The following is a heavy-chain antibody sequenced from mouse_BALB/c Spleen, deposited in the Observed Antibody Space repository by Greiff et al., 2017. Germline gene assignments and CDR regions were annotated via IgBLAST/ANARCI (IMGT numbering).Heavy chain of an antibody. V-gene: IGHV5-12-1*01. J-gene: IGHJ4*01. CDR1: GFAFSSYD. CDR3: ARHITTATDAMDY. Sequence: DVMLVESGGGLVKPGGSLKLSCAASGFAFSSYDMSWVRQTPEKRLEWVAYISSGGGSTYYPDTVKGRFTISRDNAKNTLYLQMSSLKSEDTAMYYCARHITTATDAMDYWGQGTSVTVSS. D-gene: IGHD1-2*01. CDR2: ISSGGGST.